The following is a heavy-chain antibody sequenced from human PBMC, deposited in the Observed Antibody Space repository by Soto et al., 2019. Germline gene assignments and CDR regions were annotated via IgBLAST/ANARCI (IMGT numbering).Heavy chain of an antibody. Sequence: VQLLESGGGLVQPGGSLRLSCAASGFTFSSYAMSWVRQAPGKGLEWVSAISGSGGSTYYADSVKGRFTISRDNSKNTLYLQMNSLRAEDTAVYYCAKEEGAMVDYYYYGMDVWGQGTTVTVSS. V-gene: IGHV3-23*01. J-gene: IGHJ6*02. CDR3: AKEEGAMVDYYYYGMDV. D-gene: IGHD5-18*01. CDR2: ISGSGGST. CDR1: GFTFSSYA.